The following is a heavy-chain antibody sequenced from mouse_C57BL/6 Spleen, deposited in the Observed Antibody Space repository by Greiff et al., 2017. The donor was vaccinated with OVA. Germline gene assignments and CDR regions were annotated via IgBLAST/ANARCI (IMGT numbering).Heavy chain of an antibody. J-gene: IGHJ1*03. V-gene: IGHV1-18*01. CDR2: INPNNGGT. Sequence: VQLQQSGPELVKPGASVKISCKASGYTFTDYNMDWVKQSHGKSLEWIGDINPNNGGTIYNQKFKGKATLTVDKSSSTAYMELRSLTSEDTAVYYYERWDYGDPYWYFDGWGTGTTVTVAS. CDR3: ERWDYGDPYWYFDG. D-gene: IGHD2-13*01. CDR1: GYTFTDYN.